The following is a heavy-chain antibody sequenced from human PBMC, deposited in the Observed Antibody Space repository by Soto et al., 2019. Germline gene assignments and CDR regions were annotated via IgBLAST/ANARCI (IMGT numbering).Heavy chain of an antibody. CDR1: GGSVSSGSYY. CDR3: AREGPRYSSSWYPTGENWFDP. J-gene: IGHJ5*02. V-gene: IGHV4-61*01. D-gene: IGHD6-13*01. CDR2: SNYSGST. Sequence: QVQLQESGPGLVKPSETLSLTCTVSGGSVSSGSYYWRWIRQPPGKGLEWIGYSNYSGSTNYKPSPKNRVTLSVDTSKNQFPLKLISMTAADTAVYYCAREGPRYSSSWYPTGENWFDPWGHGTLVTVSS.